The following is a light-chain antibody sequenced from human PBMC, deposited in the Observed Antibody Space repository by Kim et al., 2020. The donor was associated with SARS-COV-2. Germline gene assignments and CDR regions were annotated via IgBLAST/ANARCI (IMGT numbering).Light chain of an antibody. Sequence: SPGERSTLSCRASKSVSSNLAWYQQKPGQAPRLLIYGASTRATGIPARFSGSGSGTEFTLTISSLQPEDFAVYYCQQYNNWPPRQTFGQGTKLEI. CDR1: KSVSSN. CDR3: QQYNNWPPRQT. CDR2: GAS. V-gene: IGKV3-15*01. J-gene: IGKJ2*01.